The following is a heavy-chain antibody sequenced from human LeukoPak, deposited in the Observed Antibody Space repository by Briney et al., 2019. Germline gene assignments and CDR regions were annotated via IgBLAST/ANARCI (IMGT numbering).Heavy chain of an antibody. V-gene: IGHV3-48*03. D-gene: IGHD3-22*01. CDR2: ISSSGSTI. J-gene: IGHJ4*02. CDR3: ARDGDYYDSSDY. CDR1: GFTFSSYE. Sequence: PGGSLRLSCAASGFTFSSYEMNWVRQAPGKGLEWVSYISSSGSTIYYADSVKGRFTISRDNAKNSLYLQMNSLRAEDTAVYYCARDGDYYDSSDYWGQGTLVTVSS.